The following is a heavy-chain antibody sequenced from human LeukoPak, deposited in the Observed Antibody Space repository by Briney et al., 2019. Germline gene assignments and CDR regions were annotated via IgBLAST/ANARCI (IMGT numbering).Heavy chain of an antibody. CDR1: GYTFTGYY. V-gene: IGHV1-2*02. CDR3: ARGNTAWELRNYYYYYMDV. D-gene: IGHD1-26*01. CDR2: INPNSGGT. Sequence: ASVKVSCKASGYTFTGYYMHWVRQAPGQGLEWMGWINPNSGGTNYAQKFQGRVTMTRDTSITTAYMERSRLRSADTAVYYSARGNTAWELRNYYYYYMDVWGKGTTVTVYS. J-gene: IGHJ6*03.